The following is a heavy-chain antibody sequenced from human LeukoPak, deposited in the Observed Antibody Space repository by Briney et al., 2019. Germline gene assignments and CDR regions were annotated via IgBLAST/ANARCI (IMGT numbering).Heavy chain of an antibody. CDR2: ISGSGGST. V-gene: IGHV3-23*01. J-gene: IGHJ4*02. D-gene: IGHD5-12*01. Sequence: GGSLRLSCAASGFTFSSYAMSWVRQAPGKGLEWVSTISGSGGSTYYADSVKGRFTMSRDNSKNTVFLQMDSLRAEDSAIYYCATHAGWLLPFDYWGQGALVSVSS. CDR1: GFTFSSYA. CDR3: ATHAGWLLPFDY.